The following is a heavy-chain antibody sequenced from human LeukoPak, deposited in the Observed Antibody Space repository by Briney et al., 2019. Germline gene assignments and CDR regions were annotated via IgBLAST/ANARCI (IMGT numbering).Heavy chain of an antibody. Sequence: QVQLQESGPGLVKPSGTLSLTCGVSGGFIINGKWWSWVRQPPGKGLEWIGEISHSGSPNYNPSLKGRLTISVDTAKNQFSLKLSSVTAADTAVYYCARDSIAGYSLSWWGQGTLVTVSS. CDR1: GGFIINGKW. CDR3: ARDSIAGYSLSW. V-gene: IGHV4-4*02. D-gene: IGHD3-9*01. CDR2: ISHSGSP. J-gene: IGHJ4*02.